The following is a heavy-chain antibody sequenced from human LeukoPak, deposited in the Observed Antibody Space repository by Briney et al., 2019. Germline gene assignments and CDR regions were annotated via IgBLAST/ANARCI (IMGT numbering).Heavy chain of an antibody. J-gene: IGHJ6*03. CDR3: ARTTEAHSWRTRYYDYYMDV. Sequence: SETLSLTCTVSGGSISSYYWSWIRQPPGKGLEWIGYIYYSGSTNYNPSLKSRVTISVDTSKNQFSLKLSSVTAADTAVYYCARTTEAHSWRTRYYDYYMDVWGKGTTVTISS. CDR1: GGSISSYY. D-gene: IGHD6-13*01. V-gene: IGHV4-59*01. CDR2: IYYSGST.